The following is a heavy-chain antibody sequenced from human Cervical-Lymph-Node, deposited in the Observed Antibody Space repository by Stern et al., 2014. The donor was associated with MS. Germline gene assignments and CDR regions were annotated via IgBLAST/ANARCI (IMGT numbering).Heavy chain of an antibody. J-gene: IGHJ5*01. Sequence: QDKLVQSGAEVKKPGASVKVSCKASGYTFRRYAMHWVRQAPGQRLEWMGWINGDNGNTKYSQKFQGRVTITRDTSASTAYMELSSLRSEDTGVYYCARGQWSVFLKIDSWGQGTLVTVSS. V-gene: IGHV1-3*01. CDR1: GYTFRRYA. CDR2: INGDNGNT. CDR3: ARGQWSVFLKIDS. D-gene: IGHD2-15*01.